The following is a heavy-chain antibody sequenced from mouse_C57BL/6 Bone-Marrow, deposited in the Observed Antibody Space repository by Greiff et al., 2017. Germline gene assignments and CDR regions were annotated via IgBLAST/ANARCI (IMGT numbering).Heavy chain of an antibody. D-gene: IGHD3-2*02. CDR1: GYTFTSYG. V-gene: IGHV1-81*01. CDR3: ARGAQALFAY. CDR2: IYPSSGNT. J-gene: IGHJ3*01. Sequence: QVQLQQSGAELARPGASVKLSCKASGYTFTSYGISWVKQRPGQGLEWIGEIYPSSGNTYYTEKIKGQATLTADKSSSTAYMELRSLTSMDSAVDYCARGAQALFAYWGQGTMVTVSS.